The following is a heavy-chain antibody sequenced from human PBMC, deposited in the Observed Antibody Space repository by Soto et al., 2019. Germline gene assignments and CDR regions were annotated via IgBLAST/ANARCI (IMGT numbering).Heavy chain of an antibody. CDR2: KHTSGTT. D-gene: IGHD3-16*01. V-gene: IGHV4-4*07. J-gene: IGHJ6*02. Sequence: WTWIRQPAGKGLEWIGRKHTSGTTNYNPSLKSPVTMSIDTSTNQFSLNLSSVTAADTAVYYCARGGEFYVLDVWGQGTTVAVSS. CDR3: ARGGEFYVLDV.